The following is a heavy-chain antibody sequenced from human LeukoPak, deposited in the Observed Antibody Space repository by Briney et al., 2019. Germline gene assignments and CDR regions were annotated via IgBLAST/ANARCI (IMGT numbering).Heavy chain of an antibody. Sequence: GGSLRLSCAASGFTFSSYAMHWVRQAPGKGLEWVAVISYDGSNKHYADSVKGRFTISRDNSKNTLYLQMNSLRAEDTAVYYCARDGLRWQRGYYFDYWGQGTLVTVSS. CDR1: GFTFSSYA. CDR2: ISYDGSNK. CDR3: ARDGLRWQRGYYFDY. J-gene: IGHJ4*02. V-gene: IGHV3-30-3*01. D-gene: IGHD4-23*01.